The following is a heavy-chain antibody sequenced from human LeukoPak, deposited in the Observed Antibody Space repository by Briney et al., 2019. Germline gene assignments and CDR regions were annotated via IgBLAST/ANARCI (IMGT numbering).Heavy chain of an antibody. CDR1: GYTFTGYY. V-gene: IGHV1-2*02. CDR2: INPNSGGT. D-gene: IGHD3-22*01. J-gene: IGHJ3*02. CDR3: ARDMDTMIVVVPSDAFDI. Sequence: ASVKVSCKASGYTFTGYYMHWVRQAPGQGLEWMGWINPNSGGTNYAQKFQGRVTMTRDTSISTAYMELSRLRSDDTAVYYCARDMDTMIVVVPSDAFDIWGQGTMVTVSS.